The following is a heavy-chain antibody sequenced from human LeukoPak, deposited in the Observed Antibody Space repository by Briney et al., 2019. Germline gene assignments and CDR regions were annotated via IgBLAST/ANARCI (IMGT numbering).Heavy chain of an antibody. D-gene: IGHD6-13*01. J-gene: IGHJ4*02. CDR3: AVGTKAAAAGANDY. CDR1: GFTVSINY. Sequence: GGSLRLSCAASGFTVSINYMTWVRQAPGKGLEWVSVIYSDDSTYYADPMKGRFTISRDKNTLHLQMNSLRAEDTAVYYCAVGTKAAAAGANDYWGQGTLVTVSS. V-gene: IGHV3-66*01. CDR2: IYSDDST.